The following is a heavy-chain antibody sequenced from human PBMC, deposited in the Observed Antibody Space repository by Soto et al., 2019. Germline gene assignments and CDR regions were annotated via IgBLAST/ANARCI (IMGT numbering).Heavy chain of an antibody. CDR1: GCTFTGYY. V-gene: IGHV1-2*02. J-gene: IGHJ4*02. CDR3: ARGLGYCSSTSCRSFDY. CDR2: INPNSGGT. D-gene: IGHD2-2*01. Sequence: ASVKVSCKASGCTFTGYYMHWVRQAPGQGLEWMGWINPNSGGTNYAQKFQGRVTMTRDTSISTAYMELSRLRSDDMAVYYCARGLGYCSSTSCRSFDYWGQGTLVTVSS.